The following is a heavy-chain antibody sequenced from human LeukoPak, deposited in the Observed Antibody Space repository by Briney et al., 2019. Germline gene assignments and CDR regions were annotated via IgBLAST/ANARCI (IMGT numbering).Heavy chain of an antibody. CDR1: GFTFSSYW. V-gene: IGHV3-74*01. J-gene: IGHJ6*03. CDR2: INSDGSST. CDR3: ARVGRSGQLAGGDYYYYMDV. Sequence: GGSLRLSCAASGFTFSSYWMHWVRQAPGKGLVWVSRINSDGSSTSYADSVKGRFTISRDNAKNTLYLQMSSLRVEDTAVYYCARVGRSGQLAGGDYYYYMDVWGKGTTVTVSS. D-gene: IGHD6-13*01.